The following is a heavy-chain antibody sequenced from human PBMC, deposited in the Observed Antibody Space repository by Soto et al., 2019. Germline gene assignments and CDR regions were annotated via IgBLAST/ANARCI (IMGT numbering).Heavy chain of an antibody. D-gene: IGHD3-10*01. CDR1: GFNFNDYY. CDR3: ARGSSTVRGVTITVTNFDY. CDR2: ISSSSSDT. Sequence: QVHLVESGGGLVKPGGSLRISCAASGFNFNDYYMNWIRQTPGKGLEWISYISSSSSDTKYADSVKGRFTISRDNANTSLYLQMHSLRAEDTAVYFCARGSSTVRGVTITVTNFDYWGQGTRVTVSS. J-gene: IGHJ4*02. V-gene: IGHV3-11*06.